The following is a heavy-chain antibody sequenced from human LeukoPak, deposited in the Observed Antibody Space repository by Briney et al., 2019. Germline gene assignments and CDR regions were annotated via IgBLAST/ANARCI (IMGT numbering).Heavy chain of an antibody. Sequence: GGSLRLSCAASGFTFSSYSMNWVRQAPGKGLEWVSVIYSGGRINHADSVEGRFTISRDNSKNTLNLQMNSLRAEDTAVYYCAKCVYSSSSTIDYWGQGTLVTVSS. V-gene: IGHV3-53*01. D-gene: IGHD6-6*01. CDR1: GFTFSSYS. CDR2: IYSGGRI. J-gene: IGHJ4*02. CDR3: AKCVYSSSSTIDY.